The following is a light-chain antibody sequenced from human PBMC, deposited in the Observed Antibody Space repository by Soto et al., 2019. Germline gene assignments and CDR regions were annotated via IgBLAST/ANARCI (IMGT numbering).Light chain of an antibody. CDR2: GAS. Sequence: EVVLTHSPFALSLSPGERSTLSCRASQSVSNNYLAWYQQKPGQAPSLLIFGASNRAPDIPDRFSGSGSGKELTTTITRPEPEDFEVYFCQKYRRSVKKFGQGKNVDIK. CDR3: QKYRRSVKK. V-gene: IGKV3-20*01. CDR1: QSVSNNY. J-gene: IGKJ1*01.